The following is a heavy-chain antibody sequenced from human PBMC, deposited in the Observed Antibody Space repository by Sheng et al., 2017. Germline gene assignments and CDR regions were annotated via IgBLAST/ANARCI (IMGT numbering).Heavy chain of an antibody. J-gene: IGHJ4*02. V-gene: IGHV4-34*01. Sequence: QVQLQQWGAGLLKPSETLSLTCAVYGGSFSGYYWSWIRQPPGKGLEWIGEINHSGSTNYNPSLKSRVTISVDTSKNQFSLKLSSVTAADTAVYYCAREGTMVRGVIRQGGLDYWGQGTLGHRLL. CDR1: GGSFSGYY. CDR3: AREGTMVRGVIRQGGLDY. D-gene: IGHD3-10*01. CDR2: INHSGST.